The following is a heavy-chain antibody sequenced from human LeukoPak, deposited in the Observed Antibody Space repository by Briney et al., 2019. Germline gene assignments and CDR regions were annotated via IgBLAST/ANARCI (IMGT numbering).Heavy chain of an antibody. V-gene: IGHV1-2*02. D-gene: IGHD3-10*01. CDR1: GYTFTGYY. CDR3: ARVSEFGELLGIGNWFDP. J-gene: IGHJ5*02. CDR2: INPNSGGT. Sequence: GASVKVSCKASGYTFTGYYMHWVRQAPGQGLEWMGWINPNSGGTNYAQKFQGRVTMTRDTSISTAYMELSRLRSDDTAVYYCARVSEFGELLGIGNWFDPWGQGTLVTVSS.